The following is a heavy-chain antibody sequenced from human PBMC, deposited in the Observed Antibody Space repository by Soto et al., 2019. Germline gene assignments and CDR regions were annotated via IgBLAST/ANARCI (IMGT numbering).Heavy chain of an antibody. CDR2: ISYDGSNK. V-gene: IGHV3-30-3*01. Sequence: GGSLRLSCAASGFTFSSYAMHWVRQAPGKGLEWVAVISYDGSNKYYADSVKGRFTISRDNSKNTLYLQMNSLRAEDTAVYYCAREWGIAARPISGYFDYWGQGTLVTVSS. CDR1: GFTFSSYA. J-gene: IGHJ4*02. D-gene: IGHD6-6*01. CDR3: AREWGIAARPISGYFDY.